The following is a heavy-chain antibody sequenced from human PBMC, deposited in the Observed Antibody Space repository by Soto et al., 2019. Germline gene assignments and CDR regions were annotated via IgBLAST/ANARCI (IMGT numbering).Heavy chain of an antibody. J-gene: IGHJ4*02. CDR3: VRDDVGVGIDY. V-gene: IGHV3-74*03. CDR2: IDSDGNTT. D-gene: IGHD1-26*01. CDR1: GFTFSSYW. Sequence: GGSLRLSCAASGFTFSSYWMHWVRQVPGKGLAWVSHIDSDGNTTTYADSVKGRFTISRDNAKNTVYLQMNSLRAEDTAVYYCVRDDVGVGIDYWGLGTLVTVSS.